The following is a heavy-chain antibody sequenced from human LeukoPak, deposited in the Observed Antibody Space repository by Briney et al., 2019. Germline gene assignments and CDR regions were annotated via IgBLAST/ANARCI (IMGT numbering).Heavy chain of an antibody. J-gene: IGHJ4*02. D-gene: IGHD2-21*02. CDR1: GDSISSYY. V-gene: IGHV4-59*08. CDR2: IYYSGST. Sequence: PSETLSLTCTVSGDSISSYYWSWIRQPPGKGLERIGYIYYSGSTNYNPSLKSRVTISVDTSKNQFSLKLTSVTAADTAVYYCASFNRVTAIGGWGQGTLVTVSS. CDR3: ASFNRVTAIGG.